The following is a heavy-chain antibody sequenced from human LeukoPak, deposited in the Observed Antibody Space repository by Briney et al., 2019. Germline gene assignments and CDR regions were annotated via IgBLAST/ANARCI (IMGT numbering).Heavy chain of an antibody. CDR1: GGSFSGYY. J-gene: IGHJ4*02. CDR2: INHSGST. V-gene: IGHV4-34*01. Sequence: PSETLSLTCAVYGGSFSGYYWSWIRQPPGKGLEWIGEINHSGSTNYNPSLKSRVTISVDTSKNQFSLKLSSVTAADTAVYYCARGRNYLPPFDYWGQGTLVTVSS. CDR3: ARGRNYLPPFDY. D-gene: IGHD1-7*01.